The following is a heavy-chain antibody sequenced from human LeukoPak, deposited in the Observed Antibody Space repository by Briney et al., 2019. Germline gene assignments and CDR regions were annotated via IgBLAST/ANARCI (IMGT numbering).Heavy chain of an antibody. Sequence: PSETLSLTCTVSGGSISSGSYYWSWIRQPPGKGLEWIGYIYYSGSTNYNPSLKSRVTISVDTSKNQFSLKLSSVTAADTAVYYCATGGVHYYDSSAGYWGQGTLVTVSS. J-gene: IGHJ4*02. D-gene: IGHD3-22*01. V-gene: IGHV4-61*01. CDR3: ATGGVHYYDSSAGY. CDR1: GGSISSGSYY. CDR2: IYYSGST.